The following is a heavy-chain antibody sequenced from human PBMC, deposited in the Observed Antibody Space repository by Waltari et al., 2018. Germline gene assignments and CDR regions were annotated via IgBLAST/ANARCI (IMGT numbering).Heavy chain of an antibody. CDR3: AKDDFSQWELHTN. V-gene: IGHV3-23*01. J-gene: IGHJ4*02. Sequence: EVQLLASGGGLVQPGGSLRLSCAASGFTLSSYTISWVRRAPGKGLELVSAISGSGGRTYSADSVKGRFTLSRDNSKNTLYLQMNSLRADDTAVYYCAKDDFSQWELHTNWGQGTLVTVSS. D-gene: IGHD1-26*01. CDR2: ISGSGGRT. CDR1: GFTLSSYT.